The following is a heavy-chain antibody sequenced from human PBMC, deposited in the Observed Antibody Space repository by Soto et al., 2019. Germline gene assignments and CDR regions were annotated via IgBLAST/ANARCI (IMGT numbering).Heavy chain of an antibody. J-gene: IGHJ4*02. CDR1: GGTFSSYA. Sequence: SVKVSCKASGGTFSSYAISWVRQAPGQGLEWMGGIIPIFGTANYAQKFQGRVTITADESTSTAYMELSSLRSEDTAVYYCARGTTPAAILAGLDYWGQGTLVTVSS. V-gene: IGHV1-69*13. CDR3: ARGTTPAAILAGLDY. D-gene: IGHD2-2*01. CDR2: IIPIFGTA.